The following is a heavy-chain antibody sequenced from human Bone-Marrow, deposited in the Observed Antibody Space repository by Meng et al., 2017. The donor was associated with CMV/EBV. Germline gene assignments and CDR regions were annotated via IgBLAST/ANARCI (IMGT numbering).Heavy chain of an antibody. V-gene: IGHV3-7*03. CDR3: AKDLYCSSTSCYRGTFAYYYYGMDV. CDR2: IKQDGGTI. J-gene: IGHJ6*02. CDR1: GFTFSRYW. D-gene: IGHD2-2*01. Sequence: GESLKISCTASGFTFSRYWMTWVRQAPGKGLEWVANIKQDGGTIYYVDSVKGRFTTSRDNAKNSLYLQMNSLRAEDTALYYCAKDLYCSSTSCYRGTFAYYYYGMDVWGQGTTVTVSS.